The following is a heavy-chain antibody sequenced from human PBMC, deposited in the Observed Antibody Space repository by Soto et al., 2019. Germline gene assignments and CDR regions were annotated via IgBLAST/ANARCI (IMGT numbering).Heavy chain of an antibody. CDR2: IIPLFGTT. CDR1: GGTFSTYP. J-gene: IGHJ5*02. D-gene: IGHD6-13*01. CDR3: ARGATHGSSWYFWFDP. Sequence: QVQLVQSGAEVRMSGSSVKVSCKASGGTFSTYPINWVRQAPGQGLEWMGGIIPLFGTTNYAQKFKGRVTITADESTSTAYMELSSLRAEDAAVYYCARGATHGSSWYFWFDPWGQGTLVTVSS. V-gene: IGHV1-69*01.